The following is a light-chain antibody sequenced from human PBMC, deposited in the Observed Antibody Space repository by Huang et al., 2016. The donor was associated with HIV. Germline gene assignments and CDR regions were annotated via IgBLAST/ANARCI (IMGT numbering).Light chain of an antibody. Sequence: EIVMTQSPATLSVSPGKRATLSCRASQSVSSNLAWYQQKPGQAPRLLIYGTSTRATGISDRFSGRGSGTGFTLTINSLQSEDFAIYYCQQYNNWPGTFGQGTKVEIK. V-gene: IGKV3-15*01. CDR1: QSVSSN. CDR3: QQYNNWPGT. CDR2: GTS. J-gene: IGKJ1*01.